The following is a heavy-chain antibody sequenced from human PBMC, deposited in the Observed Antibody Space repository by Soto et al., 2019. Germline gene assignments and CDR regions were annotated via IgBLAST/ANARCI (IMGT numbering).Heavy chain of an antibody. CDR3: ARDKYSSGYYYAIDY. Sequence: ASVKVSCKASGYTLIMYYIHWMRQAPGQGLEWMGLINPSGGSTTYAQKFQGRVTMTRDTSTSTVYMDLSSLRSEDSAVYYCARDKYSSGYYYAIDYWGQVTQVTVSS. CDR2: INPSGGST. CDR1: GYTLIMYY. V-gene: IGHV1-46*01. D-gene: IGHD3-22*01. J-gene: IGHJ4*02.